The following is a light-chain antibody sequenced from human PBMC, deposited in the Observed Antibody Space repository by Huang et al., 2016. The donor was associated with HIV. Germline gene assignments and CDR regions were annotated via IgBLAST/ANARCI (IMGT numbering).Light chain of an antibody. CDR2: WAS. CDR1: QTVLDSSNNQNY. J-gene: IGKJ2*01. V-gene: IGKV4-1*01. Sequence: DIVMTQSPDSLAVSLGERATINCKSSQTVLDSSNNQNYLAWYKQKPGQPPKLLIYWASSRESGVPYRFSGSVSGTDFTLTISSLQAEDVAVYYCHQYYDTPYSFGQGTKLEIK. CDR3: HQYYDTPYS.